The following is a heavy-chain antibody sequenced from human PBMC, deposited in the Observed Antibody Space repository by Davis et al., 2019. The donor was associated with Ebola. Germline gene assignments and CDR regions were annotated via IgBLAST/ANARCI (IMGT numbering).Heavy chain of an antibody. CDR3: ARIGTTAMANYYYYGMDV. Sequence: GESLKISCKTSGFSFTSHWIAWVRQMPGKGLEWMGLIYPGDSDTRYSPSFEGRVTISADKSIATSYLQWSSLKASDTAMYYCARIGTTAMANYYYYGMDVWGQGTTVTVSS. CDR1: GFSFTSHW. V-gene: IGHV5-51*01. J-gene: IGHJ6*02. D-gene: IGHD5-18*01. CDR2: IYPGDSDT.